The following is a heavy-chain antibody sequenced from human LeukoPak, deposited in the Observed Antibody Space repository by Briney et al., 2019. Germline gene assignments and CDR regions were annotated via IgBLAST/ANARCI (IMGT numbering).Heavy chain of an antibody. V-gene: IGHV4-34*01. CDR3: ARLRDCSSTSCYCFDY. D-gene: IGHD2-2*01. J-gene: IGHJ4*02. Sequence: SETLSLTCAVYGGSFSGYYWSWIRQPPGKGLEWIGEINHSGSTNYNPSLKSRVTISVDTSKNQFSLKLSSVTAADTAVYYCARLRDCSSTSCYCFDYWGQGTLVTVSS. CDR1: GGSFSGYY. CDR2: INHSGST.